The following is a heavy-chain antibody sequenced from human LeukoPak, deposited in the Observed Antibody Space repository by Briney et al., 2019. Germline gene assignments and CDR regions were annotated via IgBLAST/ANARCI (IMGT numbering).Heavy chain of an antibody. CDR1: GGSISSYY. D-gene: IGHD1-14*01. V-gene: IGHV4-4*07. J-gene: IGHJ6*02. CDR3: ARDMRGMSHRIFATSRYYYGMDV. Sequence: SETLSLTCTVSGGSISSYYWSWIRQPAGKGLEWIGRISTSGSTNYKSSLKSRVTMSVDTSKNQFSLNLTSVTAADTAVYYCARDMRGMSHRIFATSRYYYGMDVWGQGTTVTVSS. CDR2: ISTSGST.